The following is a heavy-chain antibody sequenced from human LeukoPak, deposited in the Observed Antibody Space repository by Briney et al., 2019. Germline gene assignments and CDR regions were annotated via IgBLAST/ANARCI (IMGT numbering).Heavy chain of an antibody. V-gene: IGHV4-39*07. CDR2: IYYSGST. Sequence: SETLSLTCTVSGGSISSSTFYWGWIRQPPGKGLEWIGSIYYSGSTYYNPSLKSRVSISVDTSKDQFSLKLTSVTAAGTAVYYCARGPRWLQDYFNYWGQGTLVTVSS. CDR3: ARGPRWLQDYFNY. CDR1: GGSISSSTFY. D-gene: IGHD5-24*01. J-gene: IGHJ4*02.